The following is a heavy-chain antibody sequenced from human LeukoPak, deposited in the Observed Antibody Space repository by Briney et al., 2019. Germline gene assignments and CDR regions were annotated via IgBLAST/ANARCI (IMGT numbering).Heavy chain of an antibody. Sequence: RPSQTLSLTCTVSGGSISSGGYYWSWIRQHPGKGLEWIGYIYYSGSTYYNPSLKSRVTISVDTSKNQFSLKLRSVTAADTAVYYCARDPGTTVVSPGAFDIWGQGTMVTVSS. J-gene: IGHJ3*02. D-gene: IGHD4-23*01. CDR2: IYYSGST. CDR1: GGSISSGGYY. V-gene: IGHV4-31*03. CDR3: ARDPGTTVVSPGAFDI.